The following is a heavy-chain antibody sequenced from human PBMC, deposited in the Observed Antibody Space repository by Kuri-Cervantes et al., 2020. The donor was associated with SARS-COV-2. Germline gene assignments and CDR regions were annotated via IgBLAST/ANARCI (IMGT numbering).Heavy chain of an antibody. Sequence: GGSLRLSCAASGFTFSDYYMSWIRQAPGKGLEWVSYISSSSSYTNYADSVKGRFTISRDNSRNTVSLQMNSLGAEDTAVYYCAASTKYSPWFFDYWGQGTLVTVSS. V-gene: IGHV3-11*06. CDR2: ISSSSSYT. J-gene: IGHJ4*02. CDR1: GFTFSDYY. CDR3: AASTKYSPWFFDY. D-gene: IGHD3-9*01.